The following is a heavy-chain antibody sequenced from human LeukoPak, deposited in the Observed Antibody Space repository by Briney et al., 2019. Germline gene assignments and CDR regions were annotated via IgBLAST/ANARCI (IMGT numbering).Heavy chain of an antibody. CDR2: MNPNSGNT. Sequence: ASVKVSCKASGYTFTSYDINWVRQATGQGLEWMGWMNPNSGNTGYVQKFQGRLTMTRNTPMSTAYMELSSLTSEDTAVYYCAKTDCTSSSCYTIDSWGQGTLVTVSS. D-gene: IGHD2-2*02. CDR1: GYTFTSYD. V-gene: IGHV1-8*01. J-gene: IGHJ4*02. CDR3: AKTDCTSSSCYTIDS.